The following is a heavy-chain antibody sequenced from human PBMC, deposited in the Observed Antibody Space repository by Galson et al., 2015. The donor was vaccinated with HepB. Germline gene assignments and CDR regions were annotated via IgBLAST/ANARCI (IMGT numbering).Heavy chain of an antibody. D-gene: IGHD2-2*01. CDR2: LYYSGFT. CDR1: GGSTSSSRSY. V-gene: IGHV4-39*01. Sequence: LSLTCTVSGGSTSSSRSYWGWIRQPPGKGLEWIGCLYYSGFTYYNPSLKSRVTISVDTSKNQFSLRLNSVTAADTAVYYCAGQGKVGRSTGDAFDIWGQGTMVTVSS. CDR3: AGQGKVGRSTGDAFDI. J-gene: IGHJ3*02.